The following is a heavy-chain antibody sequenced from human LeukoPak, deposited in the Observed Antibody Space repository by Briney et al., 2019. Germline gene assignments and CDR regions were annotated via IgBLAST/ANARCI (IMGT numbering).Heavy chain of an antibody. CDR1: GYSFTSNW. CDR2: IDPSDSYT. Sequence: GESLKISCKGSGYSFTSNWISWVRQMPGKGLEWMGRIDPSDSYTNYSPSFQGHVTISADKSISTAYLQWSSLKASDTAMYYCARPHYTAMVHAFDIWGQGTMVTVSS. CDR3: ARPHYTAMVHAFDI. J-gene: IGHJ3*02. D-gene: IGHD5-18*01. V-gene: IGHV5-10-1*01.